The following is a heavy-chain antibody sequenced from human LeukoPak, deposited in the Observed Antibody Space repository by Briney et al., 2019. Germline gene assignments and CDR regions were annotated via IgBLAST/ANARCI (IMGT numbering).Heavy chain of an antibody. D-gene: IGHD1/OR15-1a*01. CDR2: ISGDGSGT. J-gene: IGHJ4*02. V-gene: IGHV3-23*01. CDR1: GFTFSNWA. Sequence: PGGSLRLSCAASGFTFSNWAITWVRQAPGMGLEWVSSISGDGSGTYYADSVKGRFTVSRDNSKDTLYLEINSLRVEDTAVHYCAKWAGSGEQTKRYFGPFDFWGQGTLVTVSS. CDR3: AKWAGSGEQTKRYFGPFDF.